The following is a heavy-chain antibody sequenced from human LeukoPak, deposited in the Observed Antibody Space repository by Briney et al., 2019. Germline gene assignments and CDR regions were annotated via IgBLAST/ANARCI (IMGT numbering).Heavy chain of an antibody. D-gene: IGHD3-9*01. CDR3: ARDGDILTGHYRYYFDY. CDR1: GFTFSSYT. CDR2: ITSSSSYI. Sequence: KPGGSLRLSCAASGFTFSSYTVNWVRQAPGKGLGWVSSITSSSSYIYYADSVKGRFTISRDNARKSLDLQMNSLRAEDTAVYYCARDGDILTGHYRYYFDYWGQGTLVTVSS. J-gene: IGHJ4*02. V-gene: IGHV3-21*01.